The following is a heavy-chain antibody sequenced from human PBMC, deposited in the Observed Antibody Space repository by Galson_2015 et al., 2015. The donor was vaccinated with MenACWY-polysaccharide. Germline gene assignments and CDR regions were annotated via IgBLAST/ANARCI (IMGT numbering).Heavy chain of an antibody. V-gene: IGHV3-49*03. Sequence: SLRLSCAASGFNFGDYGMIWIRQAPGKGLEWISLIRSKAYGGTPESAASVKGRFTMSRDDSKSIAYLQMNSLNTEDTAVYYCTRFSAYFHASIGSFDAFDIWGQGTMVTVSS. D-gene: IGHD3-22*01. J-gene: IGHJ3*02. CDR3: TRFSAYFHASIGSFDAFDI. CDR1: GFNFGDYG. CDR2: IRSKAYGGTP.